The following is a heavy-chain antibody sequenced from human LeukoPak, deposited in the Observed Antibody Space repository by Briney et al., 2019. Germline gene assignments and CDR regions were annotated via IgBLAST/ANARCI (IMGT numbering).Heavy chain of an antibody. Sequence: ASVKVSCKASGYTFTSYAMHWVRQAPGQRLEWMGWINAGNGNTKYSQKFQGRVTITRDTSASTAYMELSSLRSEDTAVYYCARDRHVLRYFDWLLTYWGQGTLVTVSS. J-gene: IGHJ4*02. V-gene: IGHV1-3*01. CDR2: INAGNGNT. CDR1: GYTFTSYA. CDR3: ARDRHVLRYFDWLLTY. D-gene: IGHD3-9*01.